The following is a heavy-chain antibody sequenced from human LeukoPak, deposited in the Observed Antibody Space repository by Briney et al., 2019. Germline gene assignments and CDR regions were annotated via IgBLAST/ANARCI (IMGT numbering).Heavy chain of an antibody. J-gene: IGHJ6*02. CDR1: GFTFSSYE. V-gene: IGHV3-48*03. D-gene: IGHD3-9*01. Sequence: GGSLRLSCAASGFTFSSYEMNWVRQAPGKGLEWVSYISSSGSTIYYADSVKGRFTISRDNAKNSLYLQMNSLRAEDTAVYYCARDTYYDILTGYLSYYYGMDVWGQGTTVTVSS. CDR3: ARDTYYDILTGYLSYYYGMDV. CDR2: ISSSGSTI.